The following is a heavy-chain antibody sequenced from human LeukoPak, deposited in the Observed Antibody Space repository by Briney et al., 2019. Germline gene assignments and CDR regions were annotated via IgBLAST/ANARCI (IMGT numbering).Heavy chain of an antibody. CDR2: VSGTGTA. J-gene: IGHJ4*02. Sequence: SETLSLTCTVSTGSLNSYFWTWVRQPAGKGLEWIGRVSGTGTAYSNPSLESRVIISLDTSRNQFSLKLMSVTAADAAVYYCARGKELTGTSGHYSFDFWGQGTLVSVSS. V-gene: IGHV4-4*07. CDR3: ARGKELTGTSGHYSFDF. D-gene: IGHD1-7*01. CDR1: TGSLNSYF.